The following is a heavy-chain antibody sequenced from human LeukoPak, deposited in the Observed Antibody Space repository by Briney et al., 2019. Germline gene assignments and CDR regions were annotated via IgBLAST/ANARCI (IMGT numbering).Heavy chain of an antibody. Sequence: PGGSLRLSCAASGFAFSTYAMSWVRQAPGKGLEWVSTISGSGAITYYADSVKGRFTVSRGSSKSTMYLQMNSLRADDTAVYYCAKSRGPNTFGGVHDYWGRGALVTVSS. CDR1: GFAFSTYA. CDR2: ISGSGAIT. J-gene: IGHJ4*02. V-gene: IGHV3-23*01. D-gene: IGHD3-16*01. CDR3: AKSRGPNTFGGVHDY.